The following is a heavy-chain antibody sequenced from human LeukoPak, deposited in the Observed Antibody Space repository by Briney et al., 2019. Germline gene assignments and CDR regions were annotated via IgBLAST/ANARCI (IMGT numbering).Heavy chain of an antibody. Sequence: GGSLRLSCAASGFTFSSYSMNWVRQAPGKGLEWVSSISSSSSYIYYADSVKGRFTISRDNAKNSLYLQMNSLRAEDKAVYYCARDSQDASTYYYGSGSHYYYYYGMDVWGQGTTVTVSS. CDR3: ARDSQDASTYYYGSGSHYYYYYGMDV. V-gene: IGHV3-21*01. CDR2: ISSSSSYI. D-gene: IGHD3-10*01. J-gene: IGHJ6*02. CDR1: GFTFSSYS.